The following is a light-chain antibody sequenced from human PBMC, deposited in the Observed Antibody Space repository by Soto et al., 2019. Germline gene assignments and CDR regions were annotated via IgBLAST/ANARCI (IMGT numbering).Light chain of an antibody. CDR2: DSS. CDR1: QSVTTY. V-gene: IGKV3-11*01. Sequence: EIVFTQSPGTLSLSTGERASLSCRASQSVTTYLAWYQQKPGQAPRLLIYDSSNRATGIPPRFSGSGSGTDFTLTIGSLESEDFAVYYCQQRVNRVTFGGGTKVDI. CDR3: QQRVNRVT. J-gene: IGKJ4*01.